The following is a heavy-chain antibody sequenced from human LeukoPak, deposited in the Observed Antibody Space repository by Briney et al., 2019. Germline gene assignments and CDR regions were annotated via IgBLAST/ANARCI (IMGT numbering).Heavy chain of an antibody. CDR1: GGSISSYY. D-gene: IGHD3-3*01. CDR3: ARVGEPYYDFWSGYYRDYYYYGMDV. V-gene: IGHV4-59*01. J-gene: IGHJ6*02. CDR2: IYYSGST. Sequence: SETLSLTCTVSGGSISSYYWSWIRQPPGKGLEWIGYIYYSGSTNYNPSLKSRVTISVDTSKNQFSLKLSSVTAAETAVYYCARVGEPYYDFWSGYYRDYYYYGMDVWGQGTTVTVSS.